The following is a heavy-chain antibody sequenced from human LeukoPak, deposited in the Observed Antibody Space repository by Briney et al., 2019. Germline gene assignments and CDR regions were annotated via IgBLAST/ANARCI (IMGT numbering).Heavy chain of an antibody. D-gene: IGHD6-19*01. CDR2: IIPIFGKP. CDR1: GDTLDNYA. V-gene: IGHV1-69*05. Sequence: SVKVSCKASGDTLDNYALSWVRQAPGQGPEWMGGIIPIFGKPKYAQKFQGRATFTTDESTSTIHLELTSLRSEDTTVYYCASGDVGITAQSGVASGWIFDYWGQGTLVTVSS. CDR3: ASGDVGITAQSGVASGWIFDY. J-gene: IGHJ4*02.